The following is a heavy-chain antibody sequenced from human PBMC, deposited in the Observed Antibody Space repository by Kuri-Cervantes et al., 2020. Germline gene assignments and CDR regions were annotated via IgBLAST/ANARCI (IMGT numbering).Heavy chain of an antibody. CDR1: GFTFSSYS. Sequence: GGSLRLSCAASGFTFSSYSMNWVRQAPGKGLEWVANIKQDGSEKYYVDSVKGRFTISRDNAKNSLYLQMNSLRAEDTAVYYCARDGKAVAGLDYWGQGTRVTCSS. J-gene: IGHJ4*02. V-gene: IGHV3-7*01. CDR3: ARDGKAVAGLDY. CDR2: IKQDGSEK. D-gene: IGHD6-19*01.